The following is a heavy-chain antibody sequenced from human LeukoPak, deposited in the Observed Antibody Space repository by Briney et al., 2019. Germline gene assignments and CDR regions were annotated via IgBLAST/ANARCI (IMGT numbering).Heavy chain of an antibody. CDR2: INHSGST. D-gene: IGHD3-10*01. CDR1: GVSFSGYY. Sequence: PSETLSLTCAVYGVSFSGYYWSWIRQPPGKGLEWIGEINHSGSTNYNPSLKSRVTISVDTSQNQFSLKLNSVTAADTAVFYCARGRRGFGYGMDVWGQGTTVTVSS. J-gene: IGHJ6*02. V-gene: IGHV4-34*01. CDR3: ARGRRGFGYGMDV.